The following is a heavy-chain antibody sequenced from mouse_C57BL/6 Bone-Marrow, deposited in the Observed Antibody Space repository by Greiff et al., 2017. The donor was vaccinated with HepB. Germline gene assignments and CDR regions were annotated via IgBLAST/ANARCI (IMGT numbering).Heavy chain of an antibody. Sequence: QVQLQQPGAELVRPGSSVKLSCKASGYTFTSYWMDWVKQRPGQGLEWIGNIYPSDSETHYNQKFKDKATLTVDKSSSTAYMQLSSLTSEDSAVYYCASRGTTVGYFDYWGQGTTLTVSS. CDR3: ASRGTTVGYFDY. J-gene: IGHJ2*01. V-gene: IGHV1-61*01. CDR2: IYPSDSET. CDR1: GYTFTSYW. D-gene: IGHD1-1*01.